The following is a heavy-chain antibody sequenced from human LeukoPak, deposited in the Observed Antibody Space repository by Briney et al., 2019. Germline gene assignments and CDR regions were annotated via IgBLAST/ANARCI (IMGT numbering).Heavy chain of an antibody. J-gene: IGHJ5*02. V-gene: IGHV3-7*01. D-gene: IGHD6-13*01. CDR2: IKQDGSEK. CDR1: GFTFSTYW. CDR3: ARDLESSSWWNWFDP. Sequence: TGGSLRLSCAASGFTFSTYWMSWVRQAPGKGLEWVPNIKQDGSEKKYVDSVKGRFTISRDNAKNSLYLQMNSLRAEDTAIYYCARDLESSSWWNWFDPWGQGTLVTVSS.